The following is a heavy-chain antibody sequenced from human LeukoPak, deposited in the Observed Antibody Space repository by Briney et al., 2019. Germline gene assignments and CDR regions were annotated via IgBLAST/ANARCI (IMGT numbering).Heavy chain of an antibody. CDR3: AKDSIAVAGSFHYSDY. D-gene: IGHD6-19*01. V-gene: IGHV3-23*01. Sequence: TGGSLRLSCAASGFTFSSYAMSWVRQAPGKGLEWVSAISGSGGSTYYADSVKGRFTISRDNSKNTLYLQMNSLRAEDTAVYYCAKDSIAVAGSFHYSDYWGQGTLVTVSS. CDR2: ISGSGGST. CDR1: GFTFSSYA. J-gene: IGHJ4*02.